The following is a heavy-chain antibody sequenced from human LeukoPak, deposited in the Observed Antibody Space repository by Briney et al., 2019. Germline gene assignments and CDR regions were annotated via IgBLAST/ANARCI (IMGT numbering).Heavy chain of an antibody. CDR3: ARDSTGERNFGTYYYYGMDV. J-gene: IGHJ6*02. V-gene: IGHV1-46*01. CDR2: INPSGGST. D-gene: IGHD3-16*01. CDR1: GYTFTSYY. Sequence: GASVKVSCKASGYTFTSYYMHWVRQAPGQGLEWMGIINPSGGSTSYAQKFQGRVTMTRDTSTSTAYMELRSLRSDDTAVYYCARDSTGERNFGTYYYYGMDVWGQGTTVTVSS.